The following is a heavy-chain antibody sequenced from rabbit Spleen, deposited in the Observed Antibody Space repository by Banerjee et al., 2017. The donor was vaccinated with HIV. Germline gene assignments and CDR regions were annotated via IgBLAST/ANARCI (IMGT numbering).Heavy chain of an antibody. CDR3: ARDLVAVIGWNFNL. CDR2: IAGDSSGFT. Sequence: QSSEESGGDLVKPGASLTLTCTASGFSFSSSDYMCWVRQAPGKGLEWISCIAGDSSGFTYSATWAKGRFTCSKTSSTTVTLQMTSLTVADTATYFCARDLVAVIGWNFNLWGPGTLVTVS. V-gene: IGHV1S40*01. D-gene: IGHD1-1*01. J-gene: IGHJ4*01. CDR1: GFSFSSSDY.